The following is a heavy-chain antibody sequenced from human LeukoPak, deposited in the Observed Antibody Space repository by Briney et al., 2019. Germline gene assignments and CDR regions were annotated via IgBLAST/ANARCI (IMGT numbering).Heavy chain of an antibody. CDR3: ARLTKNDSGTYRFGKKKRGYMDV. Sequence: SETLSLTCAVYGGSFSGYYWSWIRQPPGKGLEWIGEMDHSGSTNYNPSLKSRVTISVDTSKNQFSLRLSSVTAADTGVYYCARLTKNDSGTYRFGKKKRGYMDVWGKGTTVTISS. V-gene: IGHV4-34*01. D-gene: IGHD3-10*01. CDR1: GGSFSGYY. CDR2: MDHSGST. J-gene: IGHJ6*03.